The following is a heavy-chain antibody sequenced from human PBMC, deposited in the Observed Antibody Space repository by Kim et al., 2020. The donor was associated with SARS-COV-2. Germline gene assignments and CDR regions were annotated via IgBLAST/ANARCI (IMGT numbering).Heavy chain of an antibody. D-gene: IGHD2-2*01. J-gene: IGHJ6*02. Sequence: SVKVSCKASGGTFSSYAISWVRQAPGQGLEWMGGIIPIFGTANYAQKFQGRVTITADESTSTAYMELSSLRSEDTAVYYCATGFVVVPAANGWLPGRYDVEPGYYYYGMDVWGQGTTVTVSS. V-gene: IGHV1-69*13. CDR2: IIPIFGTA. CDR1: GGTFSSYA. CDR3: ATGFVVVPAANGWLPGRYDVEPGYYYYGMDV.